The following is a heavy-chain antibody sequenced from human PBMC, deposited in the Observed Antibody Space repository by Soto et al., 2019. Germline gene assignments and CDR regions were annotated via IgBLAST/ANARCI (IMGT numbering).Heavy chain of an antibody. CDR2: IIPIFDMT. CDR1: GGPYSKYS. Sequence: QVQPVQSGTEVKKPGSSVTVSCKASGGPYSKYSISWVRQAPGQGLEWMGRIIPIFDMTNYAQKFQGRVTITADKSTSTVYMDLSSLRSEDTAVYYCARSLLGDHYDSDGLDSWGQGTLVSVSS. D-gene: IGHD3-22*01. CDR3: ARSLLGDHYDSDGLDS. V-gene: IGHV1-69*02. J-gene: IGHJ4*02.